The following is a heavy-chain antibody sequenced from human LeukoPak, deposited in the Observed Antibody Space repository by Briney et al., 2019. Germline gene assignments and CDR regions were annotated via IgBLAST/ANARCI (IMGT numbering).Heavy chain of an antibody. J-gene: IGHJ5*02. CDR2: FYSSGLT. D-gene: IGHD1-14*01. V-gene: IGHV4-4*07. CDR3: ARDFGTLPGVPTWFDP. Sequence: FAAPSPSLPVSGVSITNHYLGLIRPPARKGQGWVGRFYSSGLTNYNPYLKGRVTVSVDTSKNQFFLELTSVTAADTAVYYCARDFGTLPGVPTWFDPWGQGTLVTVSS. CDR1: GVSITNHY.